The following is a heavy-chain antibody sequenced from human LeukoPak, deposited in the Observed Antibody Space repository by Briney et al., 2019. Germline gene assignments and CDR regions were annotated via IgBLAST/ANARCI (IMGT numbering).Heavy chain of an antibody. D-gene: IGHD1-26*01. CDR1: GFTFSSYG. Sequence: GGSLRLSCAASGFTFSSYGMHWARQAPGKGLEWVAVISYDGSNKYYADSVKGRFTISRDNSKNTLYLQMNSLRAEDTAVYYCARGGSYLSAFDIWGQGTMVTVSS. CDR3: ARGGSYLSAFDI. J-gene: IGHJ3*02. V-gene: IGHV3-30*03. CDR2: ISYDGSNK.